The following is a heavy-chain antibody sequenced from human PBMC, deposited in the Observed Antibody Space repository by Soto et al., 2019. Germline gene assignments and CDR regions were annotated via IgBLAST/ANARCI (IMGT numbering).Heavy chain of an antibody. J-gene: IGHJ4*02. D-gene: IGHD4-17*01. CDR2: IRTKAYGWAT. Sequence: GGSLRLSCATSGFTFGDYAMSWFRQAPGKGLEWVSLIRTKAYGWATDYAASVKGRLTISRDDSKSIAFLQMNSLKTEDTGMYYCARDTDHGDYVGDHWGQGTLVTVSS. CDR3: ARDTDHGDYVGDH. CDR1: GFTFGDYA. V-gene: IGHV3-49*03.